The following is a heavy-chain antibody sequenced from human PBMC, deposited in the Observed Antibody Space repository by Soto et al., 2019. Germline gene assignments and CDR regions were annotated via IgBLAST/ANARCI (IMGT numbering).Heavy chain of an antibody. J-gene: IGHJ4*02. CDR3: ARASGESYPGSRVFDS. CDR1: GFTFSSNA. D-gene: IGHD3-10*01. Sequence: EVQLLESGGDLVQPGGSLRLSCAASGFTFSSNAMSWVRQAPGKGLEWVSVITNNGGDTLYADSVKGRFTISRDNSKNTLYLQMNSLRAEDTAIYYCARASGESYPGSRVFDSWGQGTRVTVSS. CDR2: ITNNGGDT. V-gene: IGHV3-23*01.